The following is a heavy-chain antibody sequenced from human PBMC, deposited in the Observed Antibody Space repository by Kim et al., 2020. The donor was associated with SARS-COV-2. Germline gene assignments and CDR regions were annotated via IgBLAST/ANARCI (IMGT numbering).Heavy chain of an antibody. V-gene: IGHV4-39*01. CDR3: ARHSPMVRGVVPGWFDP. CDR1: GGPISSTTYY. D-gene: IGHD3-10*01. Sequence: SETLSLTCTVYGGPISSTTYYWGWIRQPPGKGLEWIGSIYVSGTTYYTPTLQSRVTIYVDTSRNQFSLRLSSVTATDTAVYYCARHSPMVRGVVPGWFDPWGQGTLVSVSS. J-gene: IGHJ5*02. CDR2: IYVSGTT.